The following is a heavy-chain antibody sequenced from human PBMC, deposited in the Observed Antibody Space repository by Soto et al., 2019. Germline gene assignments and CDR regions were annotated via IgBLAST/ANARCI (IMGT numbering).Heavy chain of an antibody. CDR1: GFTFSSYW. CDR3: ARDNWNSY. Sequence: EVQLVESGGGLVQPGGSLRLSCAASGFTFSSYWMHWVRQAPGKGLVWVSRVKSDGSSTSYADSVKGRFTISRDNAKNTLYLQINRLRAEDTAVYYCARDNWNSYWGQGTLVTVSS. D-gene: IGHD1-1*01. V-gene: IGHV3-74*01. J-gene: IGHJ4*02. CDR2: VKSDGSST.